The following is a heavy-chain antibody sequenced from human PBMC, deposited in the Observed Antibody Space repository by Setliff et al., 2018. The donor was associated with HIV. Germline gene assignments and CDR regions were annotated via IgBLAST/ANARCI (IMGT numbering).Heavy chain of an antibody. Sequence: GGSLRLSCAASGFSNSALHWVRQAPGKGLEWVGRTRNKANGYITEYGASVQGRFTISRDNSKDSLSLQMNNLKAEDTAVYYCVRAAAGLDIWSQGIRVTVPS. CDR3: VRAAAGLDI. V-gene: IGHV3-72*01. CDR2: TRNKANGYIT. CDR1: GFSNSAL. J-gene: IGHJ4*02.